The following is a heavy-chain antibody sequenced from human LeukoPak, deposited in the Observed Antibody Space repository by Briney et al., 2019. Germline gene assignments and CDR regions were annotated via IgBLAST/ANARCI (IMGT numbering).Heavy chain of an antibody. J-gene: IGHJ5*02. D-gene: IGHD3-16*01. Sequence: SETLSLTCTVSGDFITAYYWSWIRQPPGKGLEWIGYVYYSGSTEYNPSLRSRVTISLEMSKHQFSLNLTSVTPEDTAVYYCARVKLGAGPYRGWFDPWGQGTLVTVSS. CDR3: ARVKLGAGPYRGWFDP. CDR2: VYYSGST. V-gene: IGHV4-59*12. CDR1: GDFITAYY.